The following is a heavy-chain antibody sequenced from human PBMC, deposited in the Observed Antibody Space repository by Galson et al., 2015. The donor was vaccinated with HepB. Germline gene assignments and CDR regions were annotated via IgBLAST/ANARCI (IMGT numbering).Heavy chain of an antibody. V-gene: IGHV3-66*02. CDR1: GFTVSSNY. D-gene: IGHD3-10*01. CDR3: ASFPTGSGSGSYYQYYYYYYGMDV. J-gene: IGHJ6*02. Sequence: SLRLSCAASGFTVSSNYMSWVRQAPGKGLEWVSVIYSGGSTYYADSVKGRFTISRDNSKNTLYLQMNSLRAEDTAVYYCASFPTGSGSGSYYQYYYYYYGMDVWGQGTTVTVSS. CDR2: IYSGGST.